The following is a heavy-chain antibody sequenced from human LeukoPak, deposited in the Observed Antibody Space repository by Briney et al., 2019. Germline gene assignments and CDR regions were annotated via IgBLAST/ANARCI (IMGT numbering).Heavy chain of an antibody. V-gene: IGHV1-69*13. Sequence: SVKVSCKASGYTFTSYGISWVRQAPGQGLEWMGGIIPIFGTANYAQKFQGRVTITADESTSTAYMELSSLRSEDTAVYYCARAGAVVDNWFDPWGQGTLVTVSS. CDR2: IIPIFGTA. D-gene: IGHD2-15*01. CDR3: ARAGAVVDNWFDP. J-gene: IGHJ5*02. CDR1: GYTFTSYG.